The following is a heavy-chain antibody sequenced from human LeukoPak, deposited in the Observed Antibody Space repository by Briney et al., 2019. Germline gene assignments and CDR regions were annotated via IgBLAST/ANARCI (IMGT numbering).Heavy chain of an antibody. Sequence: PGGSLNLSCSASGFTFSSYVMHWVRQAPGKGLEYVSGISGDGSSTYYADSVKGRFTISRDNSKNTLYVQMTSLRAEDTAVYYCVYQVQGVVKWGQGTLVTVSS. CDR3: VYQVQGVVK. CDR2: ISGDGSST. V-gene: IGHV3-64*05. J-gene: IGHJ4*02. CDR1: GFTFSSYV. D-gene: IGHD3-3*01.